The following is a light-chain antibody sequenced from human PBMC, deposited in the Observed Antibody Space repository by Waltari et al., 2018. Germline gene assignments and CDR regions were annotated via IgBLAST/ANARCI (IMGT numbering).Light chain of an antibody. Sequence: QSVLTPPPSVSGAPGQRVTISCTGSGSNIGAGYDVHWYQPLPRAAPKLRIYGSTSGPGGVPDRLFGSTSGTSASLAITGLQAEDEADDYCQSYETSLSVVFGGGTKLTVL. CDR1: GSNIGAGYD. CDR3: QSYETSLSVV. J-gene: IGLJ3*02. CDR2: GST. V-gene: IGLV1-40*01.